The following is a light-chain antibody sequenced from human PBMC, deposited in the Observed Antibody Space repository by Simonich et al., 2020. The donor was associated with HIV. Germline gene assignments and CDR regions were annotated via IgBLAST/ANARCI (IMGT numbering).Light chain of an antibody. CDR1: SSDVGGYNY. CDR3: TSYADSNNLV. V-gene: IGLV2-8*01. CDR2: EVS. Sequence: QSALTQPPSASGSPGQSVTISCTGTSSDVGGYNYVSWYQQHPGKAPKLMIYEVSTRPSGVPVSFSGSKSGNTASLTVSGLHAEDEADYYCTSYADSNNLVFGGGTKLTVL. J-gene: IGLJ3*02.